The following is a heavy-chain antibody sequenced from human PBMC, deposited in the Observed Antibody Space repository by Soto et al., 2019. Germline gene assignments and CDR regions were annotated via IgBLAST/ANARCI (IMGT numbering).Heavy chain of an antibody. D-gene: IGHD3-22*01. Sequence: ASVKVSCKASGYTFTSYDINWVRQATGQGLEWMGWMNPNSGNTGYAQKFQGRVTMARNTSISTAYMELSSLRSEDTAVYYCARAFGDYYDSSGYAHWGQGTLVTVSS. CDR3: ARAFGDYYDSSGYAH. V-gene: IGHV1-8*01. J-gene: IGHJ4*02. CDR2: MNPNSGNT. CDR1: GYTFTSYD.